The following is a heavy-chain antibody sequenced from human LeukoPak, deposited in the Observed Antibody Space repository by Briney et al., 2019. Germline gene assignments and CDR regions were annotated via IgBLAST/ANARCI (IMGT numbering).Heavy chain of an antibody. CDR3: ARDYKYAFDN. CDR1: GFTFSDYS. Sequence: GRSLRLSRAASGFTFSDYSMNWVRQAPGKGLEWISYIGIDSGNTNYADSVKGRFTISGDKAKNSLYLQMNSLRVEDTAVYYCARDYKYAFDNWGQGTLVTVSS. CDR2: IGIDSGNT. J-gene: IGHJ4*02. D-gene: IGHD5-24*01. V-gene: IGHV3-48*01.